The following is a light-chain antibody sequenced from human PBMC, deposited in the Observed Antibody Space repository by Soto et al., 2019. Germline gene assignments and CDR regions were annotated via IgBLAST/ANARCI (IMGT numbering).Light chain of an antibody. CDR3: QQYDSVPIT. J-gene: IGKJ4*01. V-gene: IGKV1-33*01. CDR1: QDIRKY. CDR2: EVS. Sequence: EIQMTQSPSSLSASVGDRVDITCQASQDIRKYLNWYQQKPGKAPKLLIFEVSHLQRGVPSRFSGSRSGTDFTFTISSLQSEDVATYYCQQYDSVPITFGGGTKVAIK.